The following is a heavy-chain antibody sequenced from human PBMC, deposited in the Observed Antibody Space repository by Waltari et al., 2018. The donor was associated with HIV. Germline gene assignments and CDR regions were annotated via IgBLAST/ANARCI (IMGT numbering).Heavy chain of an antibody. Sequence: QVQLHQWGAGLLKPSETLSLTCAVYGGSFSGYYWSWIRQPPGKGLQWIGQINQSGSTRFSPSLKSRLSMSVDTSKNQFSLKLTSLTAADTAVYYCARGRDLFTYNISSVVWFDPWGQGTLVTVSS. V-gene: IGHV4-34*01. CDR1: GGSFSGYY. J-gene: IGHJ5*02. D-gene: IGHD1-20*01. CDR2: INQSGST. CDR3: ARGRDLFTYNISSVVWFDP.